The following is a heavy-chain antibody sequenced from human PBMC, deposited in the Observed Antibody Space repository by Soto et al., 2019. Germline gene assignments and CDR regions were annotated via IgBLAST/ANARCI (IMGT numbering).Heavy chain of an antibody. V-gene: IGHV1-69*01. CDR2: IIPILGTA. CDR1: GGTFSSYA. D-gene: IGHD5-12*01. CDR3: ARDGLRYSGYVYESYYYYGMDV. J-gene: IGHJ6*02. Sequence: QVQLVQSGAEVKKPGSSVKVSCKASGGTFSSYAISWVRQAPGQGLEWMGGIIPILGTANYAQKFQGRVTINADESTSTGYMELSSLRCEDTAVYDCARDGLRYSGYVYESYYYYGMDVWGQGTTVTVSS.